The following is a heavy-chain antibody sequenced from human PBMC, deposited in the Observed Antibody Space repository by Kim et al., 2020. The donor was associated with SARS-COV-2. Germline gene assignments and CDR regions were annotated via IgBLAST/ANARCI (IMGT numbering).Heavy chain of an antibody. V-gene: IGHV3-23*01. J-gene: IGHJ6*03. Sequence: GGSLRLSCAASGFTVSSYAMSWVRQAPGKGLEWVSAISGSGGSTYYADAVKGRFTISRDNSKNTLYLQMNSLRAEETAVYYCAKVLARAFVEWFGPGDYYYVDGCGAGTPVTVSS. CDR1: GFTVSSYA. CDR3: AKVLARAFVEWFGPGDYYYVDG. CDR2: ISGSGGST. D-gene: IGHD3-3*02.